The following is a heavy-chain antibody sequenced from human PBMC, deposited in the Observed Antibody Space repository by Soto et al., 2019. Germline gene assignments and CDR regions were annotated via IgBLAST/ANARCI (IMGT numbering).Heavy chain of an antibody. V-gene: IGHV3-30*18. D-gene: IGHD1-26*01. CDR2: ISYDGSSK. J-gene: IGHJ4*02. CDR3: AKDTSRVGSTRGPFDC. CDR1: GFTFSDYG. Sequence: QSGGSLRLSCAASGFTFSDYGMHWVRQAPGKGLEWLAVISYDGSSKYYADSVKGRFTISRDNSKNTLYLQMSSLRTEDTAVYSCAKDTSRVGSTRGPFDCCGQGTLVTVSS.